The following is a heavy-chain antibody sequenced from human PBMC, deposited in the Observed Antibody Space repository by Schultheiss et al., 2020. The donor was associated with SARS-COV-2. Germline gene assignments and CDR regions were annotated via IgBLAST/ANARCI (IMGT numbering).Heavy chain of an antibody. CDR1: GGSISSYY. CDR3: ARSMGTAMVSGMDV. J-gene: IGHJ6*02. D-gene: IGHD5-18*01. V-gene: IGHV4-4*07. Sequence: SETLSLTCTVSGGSISSYYWSWIRQPPGKGLEWIGRIYTSGSTNYNPSLKSRVTMSVDTSKNQFSLKLSSVTAADTAVYYCARSMGTAMVSGMDVWGQGTTVTVSS. CDR2: IYTSGST.